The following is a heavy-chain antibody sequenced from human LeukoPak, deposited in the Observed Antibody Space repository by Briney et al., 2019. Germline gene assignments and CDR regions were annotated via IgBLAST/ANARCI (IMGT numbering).Heavy chain of an antibody. J-gene: IGHJ4*02. CDR2: ISGSGDKT. V-gene: IGHV3-23*01. Sequence: GGSLRLSCAASGFTFTRYGVSWVRQAPGKGLEWVSAISGSGDKTYYADSVKGLFTISRDNSKNTVYLQMNSLRVEDTAVYYCARKIGSSSAEDYWGQGTLVTVSS. CDR1: GFTFTRYG. D-gene: IGHD6-6*01. CDR3: ARKIGSSSAEDY.